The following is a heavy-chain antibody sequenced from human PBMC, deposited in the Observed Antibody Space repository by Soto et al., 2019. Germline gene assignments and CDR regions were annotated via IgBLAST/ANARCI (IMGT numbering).Heavy chain of an antibody. J-gene: IGHJ4*02. D-gene: IGHD6-19*01. Sequence: QVQLVQSGAEVKKPGSSVKVSFKASGGTFSSYAISWVRQAPGQGLEWMGGIIPIFGTANYAQKFQGRVTITADESTSTAYMERSSLRSEDTAVYYCARLVLGSGWYLSWGQGTLVTVSS. CDR1: GGTFSSYA. CDR2: IIPIFGTA. V-gene: IGHV1-69*12. CDR3: ARLVLGSGWYLS.